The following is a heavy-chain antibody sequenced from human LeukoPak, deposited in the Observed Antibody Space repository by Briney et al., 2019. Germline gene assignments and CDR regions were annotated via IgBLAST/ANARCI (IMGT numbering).Heavy chain of an antibody. CDR3: AREDHYYDSSGYFDY. Sequence: ASVKVSCKASGYTFTSYGISWVRQAPGQGLEWMGWISAYNGNTNYAQKLQGRVTMTTDTSTSTAYMELRSLRSDDTAVYYCAREDHYYDSSGYFDYWGQGTLVTVSS. CDR1: GYTFTSYG. J-gene: IGHJ4*02. V-gene: IGHV1-18*01. CDR2: ISAYNGNT. D-gene: IGHD3-22*01.